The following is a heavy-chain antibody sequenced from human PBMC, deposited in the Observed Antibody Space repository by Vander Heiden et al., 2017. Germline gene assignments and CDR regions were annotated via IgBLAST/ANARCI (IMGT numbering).Heavy chain of an antibody. D-gene: IGHD4-17*01. CDR2: IKQRGST. CDR3: ASYGPRV. Sequence: HVQLQQWGAGLLKPSETLSLTCAVYGGSFSGYYWSWIRQPPGKGLEWIGEIKQRGSTNYNPSLKSRVTRAVDTSKKQLSMKLSSVTAADTAGYDGASYGPRVGGQGTMVTVSS. J-gene: IGHJ4*02. V-gene: IGHV4-34*01. CDR1: GGSFSGYY.